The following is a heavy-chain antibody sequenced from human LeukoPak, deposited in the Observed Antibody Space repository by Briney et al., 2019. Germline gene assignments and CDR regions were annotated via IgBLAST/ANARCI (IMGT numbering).Heavy chain of an antibody. CDR3: ARGPRMVAMNGYAFDI. J-gene: IGHJ3*02. D-gene: IGHD2-2*01. CDR1: GYSISSGYY. CDR2: IYHSGNT. V-gene: IGHV4-38-2*01. Sequence: PSETLSLTCPVSGYSISSGYYWGWIRQPPGKGLEWIGSIYHSGNTYHNPSLKSRVTISVDTSKNQFSLKLTSVTAADTAMYYCARGPRMVAMNGYAFDIWGPGTTVIVSS.